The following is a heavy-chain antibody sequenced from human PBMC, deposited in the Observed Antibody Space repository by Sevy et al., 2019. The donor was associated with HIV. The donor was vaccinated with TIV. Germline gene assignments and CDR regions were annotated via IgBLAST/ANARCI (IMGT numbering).Heavy chain of an antibody. J-gene: IGHJ6*03. V-gene: IGHV4-61*02. CDR3: ARESRYFDWLYPYYYYYYMDV. CDR2: IHTSGST. Sequence: SETLSLTCTVSGGSISSGSYYWSWIRQPAGKGLEWIGRIHTSGSTNYNPSLKSRVTISVDTSKNQFSLKLSSVTAADTAVYYCARESRYFDWLYPYYYYYYMDVWGKGTTVTVSS. D-gene: IGHD3-9*01. CDR1: GGSISSGSYY.